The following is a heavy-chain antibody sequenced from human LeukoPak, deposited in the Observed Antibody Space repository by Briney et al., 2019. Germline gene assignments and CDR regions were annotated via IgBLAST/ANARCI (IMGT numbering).Heavy chain of an antibody. D-gene: IGHD2-8*01. CDR3: ARYVMGLDF. Sequence: ASVKVSCKASGYTFTGYFLHWVRQAPGQGLEWMAWINPNNGDTNYAQKFQGRVTMTRDTSISTAYMELSRLRSDDTAVYYCARYVMGLDFWGQGTLVTVSS. V-gene: IGHV1-2*02. CDR2: INPNNGDT. J-gene: IGHJ4*02. CDR1: GYTFTGYF.